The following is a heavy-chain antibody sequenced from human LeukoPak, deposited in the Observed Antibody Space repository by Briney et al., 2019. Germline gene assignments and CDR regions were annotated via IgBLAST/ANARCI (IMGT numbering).Heavy chain of an antibody. CDR2: INPNSGGT. V-gene: IGHV1-2*02. J-gene: IGHJ3*02. CDR1: GYTFIGYY. D-gene: IGHD3-3*01. Sequence: ASVKVSCKASGYTFIGYYMHGVRQAPGQGLEWMGWINPNSGGTNYAQKFQGRVTMTRDTSISTAYMELSRLRSDDTAVYYCARFGSKIQVRFLEWSLSLDIWGQGTMVTVSS. CDR3: ARFGSKIQVRFLEWSLSLDI.